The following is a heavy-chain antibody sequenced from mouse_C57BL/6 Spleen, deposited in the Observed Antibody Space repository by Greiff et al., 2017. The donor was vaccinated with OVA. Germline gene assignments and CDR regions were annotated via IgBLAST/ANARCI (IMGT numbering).Heavy chain of an antibody. V-gene: IGHV1-50*01. CDR3: ARGDWDEDY. Sequence: QVQLQQPGAELVKPGASVKLSCKASGYTFTSYWMQWVKQRPGQGLEWIGEIDPSDSYTNYNQKFKGKATLTVDTSSSTAYMQLSSLTSEDSAVDYCARGDWDEDYWGQGTTLTVSS. J-gene: IGHJ2*01. D-gene: IGHD4-1*01. CDR1: GYTFTSYW. CDR2: IDPSDSYT.